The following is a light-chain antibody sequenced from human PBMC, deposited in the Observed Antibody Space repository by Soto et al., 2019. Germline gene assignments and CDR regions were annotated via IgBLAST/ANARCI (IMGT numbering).Light chain of an antibody. J-gene: IGKJ5*01. Sequence: DIQMTQSPSTLSASVGDRVTITCRASQSISSWLAWYQQKPGKAPKLLIYDASSLESAVPSRFSGSGSGTDFTLTISSLQPEDFATYYCQQSYSTPITFGQGTRLEIK. CDR3: QQSYSTPIT. V-gene: IGKV1-5*01. CDR1: QSISSW. CDR2: DAS.